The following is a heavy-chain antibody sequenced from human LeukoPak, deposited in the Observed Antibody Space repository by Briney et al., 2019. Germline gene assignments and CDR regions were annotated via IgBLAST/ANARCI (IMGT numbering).Heavy chain of an antibody. J-gene: IGHJ5*02. Sequence: ASVKVSCKASGYSFADYYMHWVRQAPGQGLEWMGIINPSGGSTSYAQKFQGRVTMTRDTSTSTVYMELSSLRSEDTAVYYCARDSVGFDPWGQGTLVTVSS. V-gene: IGHV1-46*01. CDR3: ARDSVGFDP. CDR2: INPSGGST. CDR1: GYSFADYY.